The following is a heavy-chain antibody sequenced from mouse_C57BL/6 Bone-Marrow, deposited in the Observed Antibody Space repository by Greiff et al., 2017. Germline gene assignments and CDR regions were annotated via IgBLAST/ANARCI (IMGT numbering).Heavy chain of an antibody. J-gene: IGHJ1*03. CDR3: ARDEYHWYFDV. CDR2: INYDGSST. Sequence: EVQLVESEGGLVQPGSSMKLSCTASGFTFSDYYMAWVRQVPEKGLEWVANINYDGSSTYYLDSLKSRFIISRDNAKNILYLQMSSLKSEDTATYYCARDEYHWYFDVWGTGTTVTVSS. CDR1: GFTFSDYY. D-gene: IGHD2-10*02. V-gene: IGHV5-16*01.